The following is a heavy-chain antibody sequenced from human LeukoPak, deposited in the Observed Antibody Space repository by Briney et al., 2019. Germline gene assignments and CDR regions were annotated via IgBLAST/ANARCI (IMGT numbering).Heavy chain of an antibody. J-gene: IGHJ3*02. CDR1: GFTFSNAW. V-gene: IGHV3-11*04. Sequence: GGSLRLSCAASGFTFSNAWMSWVRQAPGKGLEWVSYISSSGSTIYYADSVKGRFTISRDNAKNSLYLQMNSLRAEDTAVYYCARDRETGDAFDIWGQGTMVTVSS. CDR3: ARDRETGDAFDI. D-gene: IGHD1-1*01. CDR2: ISSSGSTI.